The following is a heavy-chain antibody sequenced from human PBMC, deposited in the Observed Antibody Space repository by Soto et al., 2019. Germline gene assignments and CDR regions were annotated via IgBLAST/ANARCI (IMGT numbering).Heavy chain of an antibody. CDR1: GGTFSSYA. CDR3: ASYNWNYGGWFDP. Sequence: QVQLVQSGAEVKKPGSSVKVSCKASGGTFSSYAISWVRQAPGQGLEWMGGIIPIFGTANYAQKFQGRVTITADKSTSTAYRKLSSLRSEDTAVYYCASYNWNYGGWFDPWGQGTLVTVSS. CDR2: IIPIFGTA. J-gene: IGHJ5*02. D-gene: IGHD1-7*01. V-gene: IGHV1-69*06.